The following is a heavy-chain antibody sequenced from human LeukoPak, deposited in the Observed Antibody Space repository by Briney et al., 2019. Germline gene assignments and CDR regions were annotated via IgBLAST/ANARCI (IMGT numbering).Heavy chain of an antibody. CDR3: AKAQARDDDIFGGPRYYMEA. Sequence: PGGFLRLSCAASGFTFSSYGMHWVRQAPGKGLEWVAFIRCDGSNKYYADSVKGRFTTTRDNTKTTQHLQMNSMTADATAVYYCAKAQARDDDIFGGPRYYMEAWGKGTPVTVSS. V-gene: IGHV3-30*02. CDR1: GFTFSSYG. CDR2: IRCDGSNK. D-gene: IGHD3-9*01. J-gene: IGHJ6*03.